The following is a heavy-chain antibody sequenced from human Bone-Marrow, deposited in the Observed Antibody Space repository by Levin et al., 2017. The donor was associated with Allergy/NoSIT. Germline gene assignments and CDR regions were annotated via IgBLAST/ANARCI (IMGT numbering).Heavy chain of an antibody. Sequence: KTGGSLRLSCAASTFTFSNYSMSWVRQAPGKGLEWVSFISSRSSYIYYADSVKGRFTISRDNAKNSLYLQMNSLRAEDTAVYYCATSYYYDSSGYYYDFDYWGQGTLVTVSS. D-gene: IGHD3-22*01. V-gene: IGHV3-21*01. CDR1: TFTFSNYS. J-gene: IGHJ4*02. CDR3: ATSYYYDSSGYYYDFDY. CDR2: ISSRSSYI.